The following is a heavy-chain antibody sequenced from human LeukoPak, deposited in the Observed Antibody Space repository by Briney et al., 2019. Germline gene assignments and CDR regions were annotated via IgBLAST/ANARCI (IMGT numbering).Heavy chain of an antibody. Sequence: SQTLSLTCTVSGGSISSGDYYWSWIRQPPGKGLEWIGYIYYSGSTYYNPSLKSRVTISVDTSKNQFSLKLSSVTAADTAVYYCARDHRYYGSGGYGFYYYYMDVWGKGTTVTVSS. V-gene: IGHV4-30-4*08. CDR2: IYYSGST. J-gene: IGHJ6*03. CDR1: GGSISSGDYY. D-gene: IGHD3-10*01. CDR3: ARDHRYYGSGGYGFYYYYMDV.